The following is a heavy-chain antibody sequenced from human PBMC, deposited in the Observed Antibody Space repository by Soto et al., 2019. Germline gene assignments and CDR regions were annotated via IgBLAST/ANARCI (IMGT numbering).Heavy chain of an antibody. CDR2: ISAYNGNT. D-gene: IGHD2-2*01. Sequence: VKVSCKASGYTFTSYGISWVRQAPGQGLEWMGWISAYNGNTNYAQKLQGRVTMTTDTSTSTAYMELRSLRSDDTAVYYCARVIACSSTSCLPSADYWGQGTLVTVSS. V-gene: IGHV1-18*01. CDR3: ARVIACSSTSCLPSADY. CDR1: GYTFTSYG. J-gene: IGHJ4*02.